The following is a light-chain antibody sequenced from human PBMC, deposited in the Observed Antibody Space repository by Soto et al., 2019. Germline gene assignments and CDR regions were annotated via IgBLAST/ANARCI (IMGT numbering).Light chain of an antibody. CDR2: GAS. CDR1: QSVSSY. Sequence: VLTQSPGSLSLSPGESATLSCRASQSVSSYFVWYQQKPGQAPRLLIYGASSRASGIPDRFSGSGSGTDFTLTINRLGPEDFAVYYCQQYGSSRRTFGQGTKVDIK. V-gene: IGKV3-20*01. CDR3: QQYGSSRRT. J-gene: IGKJ1*01.